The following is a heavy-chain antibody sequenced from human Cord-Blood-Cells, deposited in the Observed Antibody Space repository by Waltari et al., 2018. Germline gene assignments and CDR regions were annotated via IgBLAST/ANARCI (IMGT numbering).Heavy chain of an antibody. V-gene: IGHV1-2*06. J-gene: IGHJ6*02. D-gene: IGHD3-10*01. CDR2: INPNSGGT. CDR3: ASGGDYYYYGMDV. Sequence: QVQLVQSGAEAKTPGASVKVACKASGYTFSGYYMQWVRRAPGQGLEWLGRINPNSGGTNYAQKFQGRVTMTRDTSISTAYMELSRLRSDDTAVYYCASGGDYYYYGMDVWGQGTTVTVSS. CDR1: GYTFSGYY.